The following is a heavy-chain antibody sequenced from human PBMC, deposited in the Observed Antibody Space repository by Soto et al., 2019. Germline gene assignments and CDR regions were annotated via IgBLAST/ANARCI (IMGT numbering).Heavy chain of an antibody. J-gene: IGHJ3*02. D-gene: IGHD2-8*02. CDR2: ISSSSSYI. V-gene: IGHV3-21*01. CDR3: ERDGGSSRPTAGWDAFDI. CDR1: GFTFSSYS. Sequence: GGSLRLSCAASGFTFSSYSMNWVRQAPGKGLEWVSSISSSSSYIYYADSVKGRFTISRDNAKNSLYLQMNSLRAEDTAVYYCERDGGSSRPTAGWDAFDIWGQGTMVTVSS.